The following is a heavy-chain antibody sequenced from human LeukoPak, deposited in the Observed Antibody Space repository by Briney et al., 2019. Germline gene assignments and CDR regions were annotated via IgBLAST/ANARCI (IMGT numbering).Heavy chain of an antibody. J-gene: IGHJ5*02. Sequence: PSETLSLTCTVSGYSIISNSSWSWIRQTPEKGPEWIGNMYHGGNTYYNPSLKSRVTISVDTSKNQFSLRLTSVTAADTALYFCTRSCSLGPSCFSPWGQGVLVIVSS. D-gene: IGHD2-2*01. V-gene: IGHV4-38-2*02. CDR3: TRSCSLGPSCFSP. CDR2: MYHGGNT. CDR1: GYSIISNSS.